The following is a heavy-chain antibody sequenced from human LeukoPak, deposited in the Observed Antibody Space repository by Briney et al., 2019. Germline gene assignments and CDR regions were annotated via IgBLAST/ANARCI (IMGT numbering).Heavy chain of an antibody. CDR1: GGSISSYY. Sequence: ETLSLTCTVSGGSISSYYWSWIRQPPGKGLEWIGYIYYSGSTNYNPSLKSRVTISVDTSKNQFSLKLSSVTAADTAVYYCARTIFGVDTQSYYYYSMDVWGKGTTVTVSS. V-gene: IGHV4-59*01. CDR2: IYYSGST. D-gene: IGHD3-3*01. CDR3: ARTIFGVDTQSYYYYSMDV. J-gene: IGHJ6*03.